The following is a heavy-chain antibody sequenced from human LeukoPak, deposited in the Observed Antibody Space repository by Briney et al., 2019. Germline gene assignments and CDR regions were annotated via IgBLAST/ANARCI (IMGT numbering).Heavy chain of an antibody. CDR2: IIPIFGTT. CDR1: GGTFSSCA. J-gene: IGHJ4*02. CDR3: ARTKRGSPDGFDY. V-gene: IGHV1-69*06. Sequence: SVKVSCKASGGTFSSCAISWVRQAPGQGLEWMGGIIPIFGTTNYAQKFQGRVTITADKSTSTAYMELSSLRSEDTAVYYCARTKRGSPDGFDYWGQGTLVTVSS. D-gene: IGHD1-26*01.